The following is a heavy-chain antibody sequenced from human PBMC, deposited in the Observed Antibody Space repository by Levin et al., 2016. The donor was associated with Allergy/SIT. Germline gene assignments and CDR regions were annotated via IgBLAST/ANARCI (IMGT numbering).Heavy chain of an antibody. D-gene: IGHD5-18*01. CDR2: IDPSDSYT. J-gene: IGHJ6*02. CDR1: GYSFTSYW. CDR3: ARGGQLGRIGDYGMDV. Sequence: GESLKISCKGSGYSFTSYWISWVRQMPGKGLEWMGRIDPSDSYTNYSPSFQGHVTISADKSISTAYLQWSSLKASDTAMYYCARGGQLGRIGDYGMDVWGQGTTVTVSS. V-gene: IGHV5-10-1*01.